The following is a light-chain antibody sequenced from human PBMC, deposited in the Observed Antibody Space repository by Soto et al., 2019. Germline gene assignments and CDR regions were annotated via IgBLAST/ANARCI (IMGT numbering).Light chain of an antibody. V-gene: IGKV1-5*03. J-gene: IGKJ4*01. CDR1: QSISSW. CDR2: KAF. CDR3: QQYNSYPLT. Sequence: IQMTQSPSTLSASVEDRVTITCRASQSISSWLAWYQQKPGKAPKFLIYKAFSLESGVPARFSGSGSGTEFTLTISSLQPDDFATYYCQQYNSYPLTFGGGTKVEIK.